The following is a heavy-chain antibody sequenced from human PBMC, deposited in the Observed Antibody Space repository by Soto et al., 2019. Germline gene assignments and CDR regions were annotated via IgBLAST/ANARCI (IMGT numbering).Heavy chain of an antibody. CDR2: ISSNSAFI. V-gene: IGHV3-21*01. Sequence: LRLSCAASGFTFRSFTMNWVRQAPGKGLEWVSTISSNSAFIYYTDALRGRFTISRDNAKNSLHLQMNSLRAEDTAVYYCTRDASRDSSARGWFDPWGPGTLVTVSS. CDR1: GFTFRSFT. CDR3: TRDASRDSSARGWFDP. D-gene: IGHD6-13*01. J-gene: IGHJ5*02.